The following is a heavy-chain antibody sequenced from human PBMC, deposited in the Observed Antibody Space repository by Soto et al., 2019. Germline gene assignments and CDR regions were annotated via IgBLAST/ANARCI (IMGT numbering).Heavy chain of an antibody. CDR1: GFTFSSYS. V-gene: IGHV3-21*01. CDR3: ARGDSGYDSEGY. Sequence: EVQLVESGGGLVKPGGSLRLSCAASGFTFSSYSMNWVRQAPGKGLEWVSSISSSSSYIYYADSVKGRFTISRDNAKNSLYLKMNSLRAEDTAVYYCARGDSGYDSEGYWGQGTLVTVSS. CDR2: ISSSSSYI. J-gene: IGHJ4*02. D-gene: IGHD5-12*01.